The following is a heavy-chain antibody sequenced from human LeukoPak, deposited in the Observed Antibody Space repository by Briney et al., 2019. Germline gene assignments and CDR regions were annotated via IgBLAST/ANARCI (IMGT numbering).Heavy chain of an antibody. J-gene: IGHJ4*02. D-gene: IGHD6-13*01. V-gene: IGHV1-2*02. Sequence: GASVKDSCKASGYTFTGYYMHWVRQAPGQRLDWMGWIDPNSGGTNYAQKFQGRVTMTRDTSISTAYMELSRLRSDDTAVYYCARDSIAAAGADYWGQGTLVTVSS. CDR2: IDPNSGGT. CDR1: GYTFTGYY. CDR3: ARDSIAAAGADY.